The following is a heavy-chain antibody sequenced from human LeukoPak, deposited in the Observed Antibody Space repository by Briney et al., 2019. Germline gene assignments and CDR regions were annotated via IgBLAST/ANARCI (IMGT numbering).Heavy chain of an antibody. Sequence: SETLSLTCAVYGGSFSGYYWSWIRQPPGKGLEWIGEIYHSGSTNYNPSLKSRVTISVDTSKNQFSLKLSSVTAADTAVYYCARVVRGFWSGRYYFDYWGQGTLVTVSS. CDR3: ARVVRGFWSGRYYFDY. D-gene: IGHD3-3*01. J-gene: IGHJ4*02. V-gene: IGHV4-34*01. CDR1: GGSFSGYY. CDR2: IYHSGST.